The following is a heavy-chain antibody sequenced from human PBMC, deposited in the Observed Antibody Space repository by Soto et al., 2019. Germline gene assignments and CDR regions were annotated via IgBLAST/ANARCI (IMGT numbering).Heavy chain of an antibody. J-gene: IGHJ5*02. V-gene: IGHV4-34*01. D-gene: IGHD2-2*01. Sequence: SETLSLTCAVYGGSFSGYYWSWIRQPPGKGLEWIGEINHSGSTNYNPSLKSRVTISVDTSKNQFSLKLSSVTAADTAVYYCARGPDIVVVPAPFDPWGQGTLVTVSS. CDR2: INHSGST. CDR3: ARGPDIVVVPAPFDP. CDR1: GGSFSGYY.